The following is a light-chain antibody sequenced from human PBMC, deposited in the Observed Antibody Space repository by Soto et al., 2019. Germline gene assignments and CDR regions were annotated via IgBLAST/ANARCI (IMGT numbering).Light chain of an antibody. Sequence: IQMTQSPSTLSASVGDRVTITCRASQSISSWLAWYQQKPGKAPKLLVYDASSLESGVPSRFSGSGSGTEFTLTISSLQPDDFATYYCQHYKSYPWTFGQGTKVETK. CDR1: QSISSW. V-gene: IGKV1-5*01. CDR3: QHYKSYPWT. CDR2: DAS. J-gene: IGKJ1*01.